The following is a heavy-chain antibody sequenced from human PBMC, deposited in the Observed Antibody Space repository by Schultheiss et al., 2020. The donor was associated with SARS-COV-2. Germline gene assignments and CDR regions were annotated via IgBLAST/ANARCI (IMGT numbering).Heavy chain of an antibody. CDR1: GGSISSYY. V-gene: IGHV4-59*08. Sequence: SETLSLTCTVSGGSISSYYWSWIRQPPGKGLEWIGYIYYSGSTNYNPSLKSRVTISVDTSKNQFSLKLSSVTAADTAVYYCARRIDRAHYDFWSGISGSSYYYYYMDVWGKGTTVTVSS. CDR2: IYYSGST. J-gene: IGHJ6*03. CDR3: ARRIDRAHYDFWSGISGSSYYYYYMDV. D-gene: IGHD3-3*01.